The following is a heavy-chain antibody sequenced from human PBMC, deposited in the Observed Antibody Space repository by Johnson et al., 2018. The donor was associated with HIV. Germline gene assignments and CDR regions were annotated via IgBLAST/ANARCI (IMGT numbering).Heavy chain of an antibody. J-gene: IGHJ3*02. CDR1: GFTFSSYG. V-gene: IGHV3-30*18. D-gene: IGHD3-16*01. CDR2: ISYDGSNK. Sequence: QEQLVESGGGVVQPGRSLRLSCAASGFTFSSYGMHWVRQAPGKGLEWVAVISYDGSNKYCADSVKGRFTISRDNSNKTGYLQRNSLGPEDTAVHYCAKPPSRGADAFDIGGQGTMVTVSS. CDR3: AKPPSRGADAFDI.